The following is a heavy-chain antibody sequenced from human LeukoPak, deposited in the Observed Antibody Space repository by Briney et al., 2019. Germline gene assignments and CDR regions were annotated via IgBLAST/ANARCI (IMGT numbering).Heavy chain of an antibody. CDR3: ASLSRIAVAGTNFDY. Sequence: PSETLSLTCTVSGGSISSYYWSWIRQPPGKGLEWIGYIYYSGSTNYNPSLKSRVTISVDTSKNQFSLKLSSVTAADTAVYYCASLSRIAVAGTNFDYWGQGTLVTVSS. D-gene: IGHD6-19*01. J-gene: IGHJ4*02. V-gene: IGHV4-59*08. CDR1: GGSISSYY. CDR2: IYYSGST.